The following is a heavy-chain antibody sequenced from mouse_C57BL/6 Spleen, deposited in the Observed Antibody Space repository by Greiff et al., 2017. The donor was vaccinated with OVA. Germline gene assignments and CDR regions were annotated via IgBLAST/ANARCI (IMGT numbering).Heavy chain of an antibody. CDR1: GYTFTSYW. Sequence: QVQLQQPGAELVKPGASVKMSCTASGYTFTSYWITWVKQRPGQGLEWIGDICPGSGRTNYNEKFKSKATLTVDTSSSTAYMQLSSLTSEYSAVYYCARDRSDYYAMDYWGQGTSVTVSS. J-gene: IGHJ4*01. V-gene: IGHV1-55*01. CDR3: ARDRSDYYAMDY. CDR2: ICPGSGRT. D-gene: IGHD3-2*02.